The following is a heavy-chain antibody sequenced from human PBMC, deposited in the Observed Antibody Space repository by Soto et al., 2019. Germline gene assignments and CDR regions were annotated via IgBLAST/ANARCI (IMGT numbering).Heavy chain of an antibody. Sequence: ASVKVSCKASGFTFSNYGITWVRQAPGQGLEWMGWISASKGNTNYAQKFQGRVTMTTDTSTSTTYLQMNSLRAEDTALYYCAISQDRGGRTTFIYWGQGTQVTVSS. J-gene: IGHJ4*02. V-gene: IGHV1-18*01. CDR3: AISQDRGGRTTFIY. CDR2: ISASKGNT. CDR1: GFTFSNYG. D-gene: IGHD3-16*01.